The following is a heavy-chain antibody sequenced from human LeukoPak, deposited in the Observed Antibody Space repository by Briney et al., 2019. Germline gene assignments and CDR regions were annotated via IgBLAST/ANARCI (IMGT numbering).Heavy chain of an antibody. CDR3: ARDSPDYGGKGFDY. CDR2: ISPDGRST. J-gene: IGHJ4*02. Sequence: GGSLRLSCAASGFTFSVFWMFWVRQAPGQGLVWVSHISPDGRSTNYAGSVKGRFTISRDNSKNSLYLQMNSLRAEDTAIYYCARDSPDYGGKGFDYWGQGTLVTVSS. CDR1: GFTFSVFW. D-gene: IGHD4-23*01. V-gene: IGHV3-74*01.